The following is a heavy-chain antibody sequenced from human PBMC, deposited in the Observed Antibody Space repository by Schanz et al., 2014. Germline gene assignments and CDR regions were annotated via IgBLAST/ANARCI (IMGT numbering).Heavy chain of an antibody. D-gene: IGHD2-2*01. Sequence: EVQLAESGGGLIQPGGSLRLSCAVSGFSVSNTYMHWVRQPPGKGLEWVSVIYSGDNTYYADSVKGRFTISRDNSKNTLYLQMNSLRVEDTALYYCARDRSNNFDYWGQGTLVTVSS. CDR1: GFSVSNTY. V-gene: IGHV3-66*03. CDR3: ARDRSNNFDY. J-gene: IGHJ4*02. CDR2: IYSGDNT.